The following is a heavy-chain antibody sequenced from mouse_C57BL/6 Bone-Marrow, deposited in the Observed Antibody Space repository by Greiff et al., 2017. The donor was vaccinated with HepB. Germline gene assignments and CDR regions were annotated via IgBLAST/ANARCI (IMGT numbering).Heavy chain of an antibody. CDR3: ARAHYYGSSSYAMDY. Sequence: EVQGVESGGGLVQSGRSLRLSCATSGFTFSDFYMEWVRQAPGKGLEWIAASRNKANDYTTEYSASVKGRFIVSRDTSQSILYLQMNALRAEDTAIYYCARAHYYGSSSYAMDYWGQGTSVTVSS. CDR1: GFTFSDFY. CDR2: SRNKANDYTT. V-gene: IGHV7-1*01. J-gene: IGHJ4*01. D-gene: IGHD1-1*01.